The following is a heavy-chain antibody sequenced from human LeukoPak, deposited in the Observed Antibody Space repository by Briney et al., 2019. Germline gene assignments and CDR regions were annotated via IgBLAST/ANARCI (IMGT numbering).Heavy chain of an antibody. D-gene: IGHD2-2*01. J-gene: IGHJ6*02. CDR1: GFTFSSYG. V-gene: IGHV3-30*03. Sequence: GGSLRFSCAASGFTFSSYGMHWVRQAPGKGLEWVAVISYDGSNKYYADSVKGLFTISRDNSKNTLYLQMNSLRAEDTAVYYCALLGYCSSTSCHPSYYYGMDVWGQGTTVTVSS. CDR3: ALLGYCSSTSCHPSYYYGMDV. CDR2: ISYDGSNK.